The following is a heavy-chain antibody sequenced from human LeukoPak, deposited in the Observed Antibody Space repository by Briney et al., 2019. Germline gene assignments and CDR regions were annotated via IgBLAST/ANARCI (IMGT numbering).Heavy chain of an antibody. Sequence: GGSLRLSCAASGFTFSSYWMHWVRQAPGKGLVWVSRIITDGSSTSYADSVKGRFTISRDNAKNTLYLQMNSLRAEDTAVYYCAKEKYNWNHVRYFDIWGQGTMVTVSS. V-gene: IGHV3-74*01. CDR3: AKEKYNWNHVRYFDI. CDR1: GFTFSSYW. D-gene: IGHD1-14*01. CDR2: IITDGSST. J-gene: IGHJ3*02.